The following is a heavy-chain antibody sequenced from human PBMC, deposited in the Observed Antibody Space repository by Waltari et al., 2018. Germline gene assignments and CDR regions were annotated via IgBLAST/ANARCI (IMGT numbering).Heavy chain of an antibody. CDR3: ARNPSAAAGYYFDY. CDR1: GFTFSSYA. D-gene: IGHD6-13*01. V-gene: IGHV3-30-3*01. CDR2: ISYDGSNK. Sequence: QVQLVESGGGVVQPGRSLRLSCAASGFTFSSYAMPWVRKAPGKGLEWVAVISYDGSNKSSADSGKGRFTISRYNSKNTLYLQMNSLSAEDTAVYYCARNPSAAAGYYFDYWGQGTLVTVSS. J-gene: IGHJ4*02.